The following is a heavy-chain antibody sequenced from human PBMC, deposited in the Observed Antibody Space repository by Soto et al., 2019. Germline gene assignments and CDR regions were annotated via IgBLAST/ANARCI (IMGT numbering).Heavy chain of an antibody. CDR2: IYSGGST. Sequence: GGSLRLSCAASGFTVSSNYMSWVRQAPGKGLEWVSVIYSGGSTYYADSVKGRFTISRDNSKNTLYLQMNSLRAEDTAVYYCARGTTVRVVTYYFDYLGQGTLVTVSS. CDR3: ARGTTVRVVTYYFDY. D-gene: IGHD3-10*01. CDR1: GFTVSSNY. J-gene: IGHJ4*02. V-gene: IGHV3-66*01.